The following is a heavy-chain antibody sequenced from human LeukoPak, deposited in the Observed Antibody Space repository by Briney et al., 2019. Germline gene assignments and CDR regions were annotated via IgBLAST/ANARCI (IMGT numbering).Heavy chain of an antibody. Sequence: GRSLRLSCAASGFTFSSYAMHWVRQAPGKGLEWVAVISYDGSNKYYADSVKGRFTISRDNAKNSLYLQMNSLRAEDTAVYYCARDKYYYGSGSYLWYYYYGMDVWGQGTTVTVSS. V-gene: IGHV3-30-3*01. D-gene: IGHD3-10*01. J-gene: IGHJ6*02. CDR2: ISYDGSNK. CDR1: GFTFSSYA. CDR3: ARDKYYYGSGSYLWYYYYGMDV.